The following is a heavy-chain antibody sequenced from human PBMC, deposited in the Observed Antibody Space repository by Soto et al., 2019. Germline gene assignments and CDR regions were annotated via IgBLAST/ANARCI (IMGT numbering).Heavy chain of an antibody. D-gene: IGHD2-15*01. CDR3: ARAGCDGGTCYTLVGLRYGMDV. J-gene: IGHJ6*02. V-gene: IGHV3-30-3*01. CDR2: ISYDGNNK. CDR1: GFTFSNYA. Sequence: QVQLVESGGGVVQPGRSLRLSCAASGFTFSNYAMYCVRQAPGKGLEWVAVISYDGNNKYYADSVKGRFTISRDNSKNALYLQMNSVRAEDTAVYYCARAGCDGGTCYTLVGLRYGMDVWGQGTTVTVSS.